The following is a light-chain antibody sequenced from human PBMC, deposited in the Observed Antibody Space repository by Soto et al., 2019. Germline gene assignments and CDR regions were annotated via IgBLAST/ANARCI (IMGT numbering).Light chain of an antibody. CDR2: EGT. CDR1: SSDVGTYNL. CDR3: CSYAGSSTHVV. Sequence: QSALTQPASVSGSPGQSITISCTGTSSDVGTYNLVSWYQQHPGKAPKLIIYEGTKRPSGVSNRFSGSKSDNTASLTISGLQAEDEADYYCCSYAGSSTHVVFGGGTQLTVL. J-gene: IGLJ2*01. V-gene: IGLV2-23*01.